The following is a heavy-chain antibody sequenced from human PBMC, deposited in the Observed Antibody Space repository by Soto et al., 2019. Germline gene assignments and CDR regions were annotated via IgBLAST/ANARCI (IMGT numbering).Heavy chain of an antibody. J-gene: IGHJ4*02. Sequence: ASVKVSCKASGYTFPKYAMHWVRQASGQRLEWMGWINSSNGNTKYSEKFQGRVTITRDTSASTAYMELSSLRSEDTAVYYCARDHYYGSGSYNYFDYWGQGTQVTVSS. D-gene: IGHD3-10*01. CDR3: ARDHYYGSGSYNYFDY. V-gene: IGHV1-3*04. CDR1: GYTFPKYA. CDR2: INSSNGNT.